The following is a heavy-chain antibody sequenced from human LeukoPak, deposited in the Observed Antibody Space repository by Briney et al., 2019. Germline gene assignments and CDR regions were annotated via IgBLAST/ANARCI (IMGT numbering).Heavy chain of an antibody. CDR1: GYTFTDYF. V-gene: IGHV1-2*04. CDR3: ARSWFGEYTHQGEN. J-gene: IGHJ4*02. CDR2: VNPNSGGT. D-gene: IGHD3-10*01. Sequence: ASVKVSCKASGYTFTDYFMHWVRQAPGQGLEWMGWVNPNSGGTNYAQKFQGWVTMTRDTSISTAYMELSRLRSDDTAVYYCARSWFGEYTHQGENWGQGTLVTVSS.